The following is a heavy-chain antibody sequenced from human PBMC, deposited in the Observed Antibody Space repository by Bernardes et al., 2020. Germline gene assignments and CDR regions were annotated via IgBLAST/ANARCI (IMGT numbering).Heavy chain of an antibody. D-gene: IGHD4-4*01. Sequence: GGSLRLSCAASGFTFSSYAMSWVRQAPGKGLEWDSAISGSGGSTYYADSVKGRFTISRDNSKNTLYLQMNSLRAEDTAVYYCAKDQAPVTTSYNWFDPWGQGTLVTVSS. CDR1: GFTFSSYA. V-gene: IGHV3-23*01. J-gene: IGHJ5*02. CDR2: ISGSGGST. CDR3: AKDQAPVTTSYNWFDP.